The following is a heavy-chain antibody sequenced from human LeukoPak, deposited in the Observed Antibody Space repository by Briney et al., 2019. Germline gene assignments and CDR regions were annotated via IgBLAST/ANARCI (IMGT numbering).Heavy chain of an antibody. J-gene: IGHJ4*02. CDR1: GGSISSTNW. CDR3: AREGGFYRPLDY. V-gene: IGHV4-4*02. CDR2: VHLDGRT. Sequence: SETLSLTCGVSGGSISSTNWWTWVRPPPGKGLEWIGEVHLDGRTNYNPSLESRLTMSVDLSENHISLKLTSVTAADTAVYYCAREGGFYRPLDYSGQGTLVTVSS. D-gene: IGHD3-3*01.